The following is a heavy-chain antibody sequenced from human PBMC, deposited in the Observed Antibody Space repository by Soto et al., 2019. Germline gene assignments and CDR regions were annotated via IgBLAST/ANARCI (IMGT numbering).Heavy chain of an antibody. CDR3: ARVSRRGDAFDI. D-gene: IGHD3-3*02. J-gene: IGHJ3*02. CDR2: ISYDGSNK. Sequence: GGSLRLSCAASGFTFSSYAMHWVRQAPGKGLEWVAVISYDGSNKYYADSVKGRFTISRDNSKNTLYLQMNSLRAEDTAVYYCARVSRRGDAFDIWGQGTMVTASS. CDR1: GFTFSSYA. V-gene: IGHV3-30-3*01.